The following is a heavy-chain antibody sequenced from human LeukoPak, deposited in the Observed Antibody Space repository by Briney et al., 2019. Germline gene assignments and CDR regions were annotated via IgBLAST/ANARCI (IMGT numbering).Heavy chain of an antibody. CDR2: INHSGST. V-gene: IGHV4-34*01. J-gene: IGHJ6*03. Sequence: GSLRLSCAASGFTLRSYDMSWIRQPPGKGLEWIGEINHSGSTNYNPSLKSRVTISVDTSKNQFSLKLSSVTAADTAVYYCARGIATRRQSYYYYMDVWGKGTTVTVSS. CDR1: GFTLRSYD. D-gene: IGHD6-13*01. CDR3: ARGIATRRQSYYYYMDV.